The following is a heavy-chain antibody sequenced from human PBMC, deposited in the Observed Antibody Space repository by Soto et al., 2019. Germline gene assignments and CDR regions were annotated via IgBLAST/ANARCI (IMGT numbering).Heavy chain of an antibody. D-gene: IGHD6-19*01. CDR2: INSDGSST. J-gene: IGHJ1*01. CDR3: ARSLYSSDEAEYFQH. Sequence: GGSLRLSCAASGFTFSSYWMHWVRQAPGKGLVWVSRINSDGSSTSYADSVKGRFTISRDNAKNTLYLQMNSLRAEDTAVYYCARSLYSSDEAEYFQHWGQGTLVTVSS. V-gene: IGHV3-74*01. CDR1: GFTFSSYW.